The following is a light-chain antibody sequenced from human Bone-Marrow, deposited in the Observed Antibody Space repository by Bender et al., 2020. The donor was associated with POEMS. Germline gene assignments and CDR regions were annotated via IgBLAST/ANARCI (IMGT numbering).Light chain of an antibody. J-gene: IGLJ3*02. Sequence: QSVLTQPPSASGTPGQRVTISCSGVSFNIGAHAVNWYQHLPGTAPKLLIYSSHRRPSEVPDRFSGSRSGTSASLAISGLQSEDEADYYCAVWDDSLNGWVFGGGTKLTVL. CDR2: SSH. CDR3: AVWDDSLNGWV. V-gene: IGLV1-44*01. CDR1: SFNIGAHA.